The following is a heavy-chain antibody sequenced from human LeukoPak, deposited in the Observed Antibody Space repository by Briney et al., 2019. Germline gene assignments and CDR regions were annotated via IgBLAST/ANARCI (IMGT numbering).Heavy chain of an antibody. CDR2: IYPGDSDT. D-gene: IGHD1-26*01. Sequence: GASLQISCQGSGYSFPNYWIGWVRQMPGKGLEWMGVIYPGDSDTRYSPPFQGQVTISVDKSISTAYLQWSSLKASDTAMYYCASPRVGATAFDIWGQGTLVTVSS. V-gene: IGHV5-51*01. J-gene: IGHJ3*02. CDR1: GYSFPNYW. CDR3: ASPRVGATAFDI.